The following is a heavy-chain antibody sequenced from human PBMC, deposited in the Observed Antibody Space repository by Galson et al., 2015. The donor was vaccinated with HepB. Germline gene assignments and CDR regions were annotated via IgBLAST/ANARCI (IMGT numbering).Heavy chain of an antibody. V-gene: IGHV3-23*01. Sequence: SLRLSCAASGFTFSTYAMSWVRQAPGKGLEWVSAISGSGGSTYYADSVKGRFTISRDNSKNTLYLQMNSLRAEDTAVYYCAKGDYILDGVDYYMDVWGKGTTVTVSS. J-gene: IGHJ6*03. CDR1: GFTFSTYA. CDR3: AKGDYILDGVDYYMDV. D-gene: IGHD4-11*01. CDR2: ISGSGGST.